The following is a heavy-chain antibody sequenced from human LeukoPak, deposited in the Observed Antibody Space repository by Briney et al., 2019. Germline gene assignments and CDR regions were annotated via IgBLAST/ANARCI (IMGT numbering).Heavy chain of an antibody. D-gene: IGHD5-18*01. Sequence: SGGSLRLSCAASGFTFSNYAMSWVRQAPGKGLEWVSGISDNGGSTDYADSVKGRFTISRDSSKSTLYLQMNSLRAEDTAVYYCAEYIFVNTDMTSGFDYWGQGSLVTVSS. CDR3: AEYIFVNTDMTSGFDY. CDR1: GFTFSNYA. V-gene: IGHV3-23*01. J-gene: IGHJ4*02. CDR2: ISDNGGST.